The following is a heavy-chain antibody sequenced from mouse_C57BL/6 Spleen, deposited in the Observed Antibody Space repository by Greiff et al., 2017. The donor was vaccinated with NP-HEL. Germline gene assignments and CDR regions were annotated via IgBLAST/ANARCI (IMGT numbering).Heavy chain of an antibody. CDR3: ARSWYYGSSPAWFAY. D-gene: IGHD1-1*01. V-gene: IGHV1-55*01. J-gene: IGHJ3*01. CDR1: GYTFPSYW. Sequence: QVHLQQPGAELVKPGASVTMSCKASGYTFPSYWITWVKQRPVQGLAWIGDIYPGSGSTNYNEKFKSKATLTVDTSYSTAYMQLSSLTSEDSAVYYCARSWYYGSSPAWFAYWGQGTLVTVSA. CDR2: IYPGSGST.